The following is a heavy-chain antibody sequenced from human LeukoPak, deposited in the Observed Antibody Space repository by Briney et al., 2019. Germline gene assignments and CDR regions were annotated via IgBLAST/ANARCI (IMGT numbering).Heavy chain of an antibody. CDR2: INTSGST. CDR1: GGSISNYY. CDR3: ARSRGTALITRFDY. V-gene: IGHV4-4*07. J-gene: IGHJ4*02. D-gene: IGHD5-18*01. Sequence: PSETLSLTCTVSGGSISNYYWSWIRQPAGKGLEWIGCINTSGSTNYNPSLESRVSLSVDTSNNQFSLKLNSVTAADTAVYFCARSRGTALITRFDYWGQGTLVTVSS.